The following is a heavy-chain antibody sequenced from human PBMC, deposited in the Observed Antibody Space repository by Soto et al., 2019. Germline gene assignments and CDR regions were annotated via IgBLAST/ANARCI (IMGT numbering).Heavy chain of an antibody. J-gene: IGHJ4*02. Sequence: SVKVSCKASGFTFTSSAVQWVRQAREQRLEWIGWIVVGSGNTNYAQKFQERVTITRDMSTSTAYMELSSLRSEDTAVYYCAALGARSGPIAPVDYWGQGTLVTVSS. V-gene: IGHV1-58*01. CDR2: IVVGSGNT. CDR3: AALGARSGPIAPVDY. D-gene: IGHD6-6*01. CDR1: GFTFTSSA.